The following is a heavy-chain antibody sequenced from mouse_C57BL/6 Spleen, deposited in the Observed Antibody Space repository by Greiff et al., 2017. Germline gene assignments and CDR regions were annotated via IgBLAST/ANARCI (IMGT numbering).Heavy chain of an antibody. CDR3: TTRNYYYYAMDY. D-gene: IGHD2-1*01. CDR2: IDPENGDT. J-gene: IGHJ4*01. Sequence: VQLKESGAELVRPGASVKLSCTASGFNIKDDYMHWVKQRPEQGLEWIGWIDPENGDTEYASKFQGKATITADTSSNTAYLQLSSLTSEDTAVYYCTTRNYYYYAMDYWGQGTSVTVSS. V-gene: IGHV14-4*01. CDR1: GFNIKDDY.